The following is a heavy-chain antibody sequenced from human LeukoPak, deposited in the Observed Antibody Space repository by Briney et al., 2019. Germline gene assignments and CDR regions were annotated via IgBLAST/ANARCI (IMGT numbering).Heavy chain of an antibody. CDR1: GLTSSTYS. V-gene: IGHV3-21*01. CDR3: ATSGYYFEY. J-gene: IGHJ4*02. CDR2: ISSSSSYI. D-gene: IGHD3-22*01. Sequence: GGSLRLSCAASGLTSSTYSMNWVRQAPGKGLEWVSSISSSSSYIYYADSVKGRFTTSRDNARNSLYLQMRSLRAEDTAVYYCATSGYYFEYWGQGTLVTVSS.